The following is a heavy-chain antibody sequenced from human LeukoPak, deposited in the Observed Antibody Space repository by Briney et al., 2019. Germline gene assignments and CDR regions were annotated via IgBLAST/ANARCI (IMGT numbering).Heavy chain of an antibody. Sequence: PSETLSLTCAVSGYSISGGYYWGWVRQPPGKGLEWIGNIYHSGSTYYNPSLKSRVTISVDTSKNHFSPRLSPVTAADTAVYYCVRVTSYGKTYFFDSWGQGTLVTVSS. CDR1: GYSISGGYY. CDR2: IYHSGST. J-gene: IGHJ4*02. V-gene: IGHV4-38-2*01. CDR3: VRVTSYGKTYFFDS. D-gene: IGHD5-18*01.